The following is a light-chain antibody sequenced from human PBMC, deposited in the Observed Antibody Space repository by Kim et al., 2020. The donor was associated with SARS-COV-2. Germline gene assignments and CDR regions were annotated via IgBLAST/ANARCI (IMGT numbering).Light chain of an antibody. Sequence: PGQGITLSTRASESIRSQSTSYQHIRGHPPRLLMYDPSASATGIPARFSGSGSGTDLTLTICKLQSGDFTVYYCQQVNNWPLSFGGRAKMDSK. CDR1: ESIRSQ. J-gene: IGKJ4*01. V-gene: IGKV3-15*01. CDR3: QQVNNWPLS. CDR2: DPS.